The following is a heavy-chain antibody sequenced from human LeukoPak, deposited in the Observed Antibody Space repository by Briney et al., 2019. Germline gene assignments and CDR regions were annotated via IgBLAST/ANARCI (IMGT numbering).Heavy chain of an antibody. V-gene: IGHV3-23*01. J-gene: IGHJ4*02. D-gene: IGHD6-19*01. Sequence: GGSLRLSCAASGFTFSSYAMGWVRQAPGKGLEWVSAISGSGGSTYYADSVKGRFTISRDNSKNTLYLQMNSLRAEDTAVYYCAKASTDRGLGYFDYWGQGTLVTVSS. CDR3: AKASTDRGLGYFDY. CDR2: ISGSGGST. CDR1: GFTFSSYA.